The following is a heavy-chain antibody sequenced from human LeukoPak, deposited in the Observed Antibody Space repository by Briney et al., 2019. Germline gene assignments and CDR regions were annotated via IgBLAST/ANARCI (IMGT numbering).Heavy chain of an antibody. Sequence: GGSLRLSCAASGFTFYDYGMSWVRQAPGKGLEWVGRIKSKTDGGTTDYHARVKGRFTISREDSKNTLYLQMNSLKTEDTAVYYCTSTSSSEDWGQGTLVTVSS. CDR2: IKSKTDGGTT. D-gene: IGHD6-13*01. CDR3: TSTSSSED. J-gene: IGHJ4*02. V-gene: IGHV3-15*01. CDR1: GFTFYDYG.